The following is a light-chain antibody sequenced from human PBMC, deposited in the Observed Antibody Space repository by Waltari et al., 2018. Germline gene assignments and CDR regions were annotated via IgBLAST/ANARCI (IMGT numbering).Light chain of an antibody. CDR1: QAISSY. J-gene: IGKJ5*01. V-gene: IGKV1-9*01. CDR2: ASS. CDR3: QQLDSFPIT. Sequence: DIQLTQSPSFLSASVGDRVTITCRASQAISSYLAWYQQKPGKAHKLLIYASSTLQSGVPSGFSGSGSGTEFTLTISSLQPEECATYYCQQLDSFPITFGQGTRLEIK.